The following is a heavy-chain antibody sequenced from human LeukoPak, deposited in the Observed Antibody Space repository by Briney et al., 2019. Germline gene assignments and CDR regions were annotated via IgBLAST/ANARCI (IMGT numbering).Heavy chain of an antibody. CDR2: ISGSSYSI. V-gene: IGHV3-21*01. J-gene: IGHJ3*02. D-gene: IGHD6-6*01. Sequence: PGGSLRLSCAASGFTFSSYSMHWVRQAPGKGLEWVSSISGSSYSIYYADSVKGRFTIPRDNAKNSLYLQMNSLTAEDTAVYYCARSEGRPFDIWGQGTTVTVSS. CDR3: ARSEGRPFDI. CDR1: GFTFSSYS.